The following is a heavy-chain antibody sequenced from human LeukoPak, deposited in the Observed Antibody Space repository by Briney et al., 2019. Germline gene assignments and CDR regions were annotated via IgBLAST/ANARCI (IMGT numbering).Heavy chain of an antibody. D-gene: IGHD2-2*01. V-gene: IGHV1-69*04. CDR1: GGTFSSYA. Sequence: SVKVSCKASGGTFSSYAISWVRQAPGQGLEWMGRIIPILGIANYAQKFQGRVTITADKSTSTAYMELSSLRAEDTAVYYCARDFGRGYCSSTSCYGWFDPWGQGTLVTVSS. CDR2: IIPILGIA. J-gene: IGHJ5*02. CDR3: ARDFGRGYCSSTSCYGWFDP.